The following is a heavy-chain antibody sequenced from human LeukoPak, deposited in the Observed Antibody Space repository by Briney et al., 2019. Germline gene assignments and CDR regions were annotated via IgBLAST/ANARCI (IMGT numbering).Heavy chain of an antibody. CDR1: GGSFSGYY. V-gene: IGHV4-34*01. CDR3: ASTLTADYVGFCG. CDR2: INHSGST. D-gene: IGHD4-23*01. Sequence: SETLSLTCAVYGGSFSGYYWSWIRQPPGKGLEWIGEINHSGSTNYNPSLKSRVTISVDTSKNQFSLKLSSVTAADTAVYYCASTLTADYVGFCGWGQGTLVTVSS. J-gene: IGHJ4*02.